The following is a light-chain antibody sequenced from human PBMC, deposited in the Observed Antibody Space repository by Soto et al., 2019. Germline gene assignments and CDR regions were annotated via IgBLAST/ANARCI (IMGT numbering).Light chain of an antibody. CDR3: QQYNSYPT. Sequence: DIKMTQAPSTLSAYVGDRVTITCRASQSISSWLAWYQQKPGKAPKLLIYKASSLESGVPSRFSGSGSGTEFTLTISCLQPDDFATYYCQQYNSYPTFGGGTKVDIK. CDR2: KAS. V-gene: IGKV1-5*03. J-gene: IGKJ4*01. CDR1: QSISSW.